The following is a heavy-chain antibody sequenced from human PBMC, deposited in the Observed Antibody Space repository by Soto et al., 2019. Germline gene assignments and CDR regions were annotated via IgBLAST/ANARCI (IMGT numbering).Heavy chain of an antibody. D-gene: IGHD3-3*01. J-gene: IGHJ4*02. CDR3: AARVWSGHGR. Sequence: QVQLQESGPGLVKPSGTLSLTCGVSGDSITRNNWWSWVRQPRGKGLEWIGEIYHSCSTNYNPSLKSRVTIAVDKSKHQSSLKRTSATAAVTGVYFCAARVWSGHGRWGQGTLVTVSS. V-gene: IGHV4-4*02. CDR1: GDSITRNNW. CDR2: IYHSCST.